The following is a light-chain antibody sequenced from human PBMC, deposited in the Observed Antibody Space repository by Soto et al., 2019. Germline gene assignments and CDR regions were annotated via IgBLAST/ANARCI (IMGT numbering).Light chain of an antibody. CDR1: QGIGNA. V-gene: IGKV1-6*01. CDR2: GAS. J-gene: IGKJ1*01. CDR3: LQDINYPWT. Sequence: ANQMTQSPSSLSASVGDRVTISCRASQGIGNALGWYQQKLGKPPKVLIYGASNLQSGVPPRFSGSGSGTDFTLAISSLQPEDSATYYCLQDINYPWTFGQGTKVDIK.